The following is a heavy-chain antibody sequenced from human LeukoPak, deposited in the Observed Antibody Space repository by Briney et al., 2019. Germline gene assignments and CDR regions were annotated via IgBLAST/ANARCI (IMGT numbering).Heavy chain of an antibody. CDR3: ARSYDYSNSNWFDP. CDR2: ISWNSGSI. J-gene: IGHJ5*02. V-gene: IGHV3-9*01. D-gene: IGHD4-11*01. CDR1: GFTFDDYA. Sequence: PGRSLRLSCAASGFTFDDYAMHWVRQAPGKGLEWVSGISWNSGSIGYADSVKGRFTISRDNAKNTLYLQMNSLRAEDTAVYYCARSYDYSNSNWFDPWGQGTLVTVSS.